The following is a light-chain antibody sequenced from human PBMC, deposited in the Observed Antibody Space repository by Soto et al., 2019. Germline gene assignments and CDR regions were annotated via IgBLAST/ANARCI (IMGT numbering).Light chain of an antibody. V-gene: IGKV1-33*01. Sequence: DIQMTQSPSSLTASVGDRVTITCQASQDIANNLHWYQQRPGKAPKLLIYDASNVETGVPSRFSGSGSGTDFTLTVSSLQPEDFATYYCHQSYDIPTFGQGTRRENK. CDR1: QDIANN. J-gene: IGKJ5*01. CDR2: DAS. CDR3: HQSYDIPT.